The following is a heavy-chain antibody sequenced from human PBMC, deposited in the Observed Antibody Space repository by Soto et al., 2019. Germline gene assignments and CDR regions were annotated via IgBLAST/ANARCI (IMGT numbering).Heavy chain of an antibody. CDR2: IYYSGST. CDR3: ARVGYSYLLNSFDP. D-gene: IGHD5-18*01. Sequence: SETLSLTCTVSGGSISSYYWSWIRQPPGRGLEWIGYIYYSGSTNYNPSLKSRVTISVDTSKSQFSLKLSSVTPADTPVYYCARVGYSYLLNSFDPPGQRTLVSVSS. J-gene: IGHJ5*02. CDR1: GGSISSYY. V-gene: IGHV4-59*01.